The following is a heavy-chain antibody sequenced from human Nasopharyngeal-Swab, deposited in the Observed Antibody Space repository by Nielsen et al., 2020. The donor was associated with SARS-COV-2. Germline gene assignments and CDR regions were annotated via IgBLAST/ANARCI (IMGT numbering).Heavy chain of an antibody. D-gene: IGHD2-2*01. V-gene: IGHV4-30-4*01. J-gene: IGHJ4*02. CDR3: ARDDVYCSSTSCYRSPLDY. CDR2: IYYSGST. Sequence: IRPSPGKGLAWIGHIYYSGSTYYNPPPKSRVTISVDTPKNQFSLKLSSVTAADTAVYYCARDDVYCSSTSCYRSPLDYWGQGTLVTVSS.